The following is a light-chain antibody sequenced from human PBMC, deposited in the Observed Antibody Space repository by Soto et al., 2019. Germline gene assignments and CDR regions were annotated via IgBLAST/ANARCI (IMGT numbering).Light chain of an antibody. CDR1: QSISSY. Sequence: DIQMTQPPSTLSASVGDRVTITCRASQSISSYLNWYQQKPGIAPKLLIYEASSLQSGVPSRFSGSGSGTEFTLSIRTLQPDDFATYYCQHYSGHLSRFGQGTRLE. V-gene: IGKV1-39*01. J-gene: IGKJ5*01. CDR3: QHYSGHLSR. CDR2: EAS.